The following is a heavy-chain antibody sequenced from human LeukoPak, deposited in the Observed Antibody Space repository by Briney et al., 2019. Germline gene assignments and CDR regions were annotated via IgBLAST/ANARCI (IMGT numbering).Heavy chain of an antibody. CDR3: VKKGQADDDGKPD. J-gene: IGHJ4*02. Sequence: PGRSLRLSCAASGFTVSSSFMTWVRQAPGKGLEWVSVIYTGGSTYYADSVKGRFTISRDNSKNTLYLQMSDLRADDTAVYYCVKKGQADDDGKPDWGQGTLVTVSS. CDR2: IYTGGST. V-gene: IGHV3-53*01. D-gene: IGHD1-1*01. CDR1: GFTVSSSF.